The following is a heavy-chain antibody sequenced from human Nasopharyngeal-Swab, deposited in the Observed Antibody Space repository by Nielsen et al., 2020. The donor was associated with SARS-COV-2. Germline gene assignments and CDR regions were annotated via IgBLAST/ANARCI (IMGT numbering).Heavy chain of an antibody. CDR3: ARLPSAWGRRDFDY. D-gene: IGHD6-19*01. V-gene: IGHV3-21*06. CDR1: GFTFSTYS. J-gene: IGHJ4*02. Sequence: GGSLRLSCAASGFTFSTYSMIWVRQAPAKGLEWVSWISSSVSYIYYVDSVKGRFTISRDNAKNALYLQMSSLRAEDTAVYYCARLPSAWGRRDFDYWGQGTLVTVSS. CDR2: ISSSVSYI.